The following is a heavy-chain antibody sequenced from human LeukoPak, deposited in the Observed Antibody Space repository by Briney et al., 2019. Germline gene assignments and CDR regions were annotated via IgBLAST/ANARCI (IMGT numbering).Heavy chain of an antibody. V-gene: IGHV1-2*02. J-gene: IGHJ6*02. CDR3: ARIMGYYGSGIISYYYGMDV. CDR2: INPNSGDT. Sequence: ASVKVSCKASGYTFTGYYMHWVRQAPGQGLEWMGWINPNSGDTNYAQKFQGRVTMTRDTSISTAYMELSRLRSEDTAVYYCARIMGYYGSGIISYYYGMDVWGQGTTVTVSS. D-gene: IGHD3-10*01. CDR1: GYTFTGYY.